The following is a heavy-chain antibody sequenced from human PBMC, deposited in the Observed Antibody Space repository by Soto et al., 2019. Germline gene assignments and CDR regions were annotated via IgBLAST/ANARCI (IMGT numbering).Heavy chain of an antibody. J-gene: IGHJ6*02. CDR2: INTNTGNR. CDR1: GYTFTSYA. Sequence: ASVKVSCKASGYTFTSYAMNWVRQAPGQGLEWMGWINTNTGNRTYAQGFTGRFVFSLDTSVSTAYLQICSLKAEDTAVYYCARESFTMVRGVIIRAGYYYYGMDVWGQGTTVTVSS. CDR3: ARESFTMVRGVIIRAGYYYYGMDV. D-gene: IGHD3-10*01. V-gene: IGHV7-4-1*01.